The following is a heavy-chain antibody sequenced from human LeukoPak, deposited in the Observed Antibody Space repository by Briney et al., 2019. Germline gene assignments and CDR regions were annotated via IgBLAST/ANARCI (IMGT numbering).Heavy chain of an antibody. CDR1: GFTFSSYA. Sequence: GGSLRLSCAASGFTFSSYAMSWVRQAPGKGLEWVSAISGSSGSTYYADSVKGRFTISRDNSKNTLYLQMNSLRAEDTAVYYCARRSDSGSYYVDYYYYMDVWGKGTTVTVSS. CDR3: ARRSDSGSYYVDYYYYMDV. J-gene: IGHJ6*03. V-gene: IGHV3-23*01. D-gene: IGHD1-26*01. CDR2: ISGSSGST.